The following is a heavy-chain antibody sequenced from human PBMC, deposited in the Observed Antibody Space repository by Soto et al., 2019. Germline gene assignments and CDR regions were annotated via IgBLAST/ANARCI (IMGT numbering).Heavy chain of an antibody. V-gene: IGHV1-69*06. J-gene: IGHJ5*02. Sequence: GASVKVSCKASGGTFSSYAISWVRQAPGQGLEWMGGIIPIFGTANYAQKFQGRVTITADKSTSTAYMELSSLRSEDTAVHYCARDMEGDDFWSGNWFDPWGQGTLVTGSS. D-gene: IGHD3-3*01. CDR2: IIPIFGTA. CDR3: ARDMEGDDFWSGNWFDP. CDR1: GGTFSSYA.